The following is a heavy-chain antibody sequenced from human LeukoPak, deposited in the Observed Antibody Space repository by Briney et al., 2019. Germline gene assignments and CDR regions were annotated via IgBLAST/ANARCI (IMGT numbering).Heavy chain of an antibody. D-gene: IGHD3-3*01. V-gene: IGHV1-18*01. J-gene: IGHJ4*02. CDR2: ISAYNGDT. Sequence: ASVKVSCKASGYTFTSYGISWVRQAPGQGLEWMGWISAYNGDTNYAQKLQGRVTMTTDTSTSTAYMELRSLRPEDTAIYYCARELVLPHNDFWSGPSTYFFDYWGQGILVTVSS. CDR1: GYTFTSYG. CDR3: ARELVLPHNDFWSGPSTYFFDY.